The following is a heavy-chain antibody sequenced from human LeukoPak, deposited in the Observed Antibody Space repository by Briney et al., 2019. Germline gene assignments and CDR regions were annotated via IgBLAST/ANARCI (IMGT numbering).Heavy chain of an antibody. D-gene: IGHD6-6*01. CDR2: MNPNSGNT. J-gene: IGHJ3*02. Sequence: ASVKVSCKASGYTFTSYDINWVRQATGQWLEWMGWMNPNSGNTGYAQKFQGRVIMTRNASISTAYMELSGLRSEDTAMYYCARSKTRPSVQDFDIWGQGTTVTVSS. CDR3: ARSKTRPSVQDFDI. CDR1: GYTFTSYD. V-gene: IGHV1-8*01.